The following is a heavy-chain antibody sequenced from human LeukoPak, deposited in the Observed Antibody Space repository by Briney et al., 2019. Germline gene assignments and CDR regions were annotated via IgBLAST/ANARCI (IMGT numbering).Heavy chain of an antibody. D-gene: IGHD6-19*01. CDR2: INHSGST. CDR1: GGSFSDYY. J-gene: IGHJ5*02. CDR3: ARGGSIAVAGIYWFDP. V-gene: IGHV4-34*01. Sequence: PSETLSLTCAVYGGSFSDYYWSWIRQPPGKGLEWIGEINHSGSTNYSPSLKSRVTISVDTSKNQFSLKLSSVTAADTAVYYCARGGSIAVAGIYWFDPWGQGTLVTVS.